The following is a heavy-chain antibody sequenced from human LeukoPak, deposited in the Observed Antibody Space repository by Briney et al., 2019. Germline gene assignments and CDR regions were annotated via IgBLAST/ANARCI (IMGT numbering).Heavy chain of an antibody. CDR1: GFTFSNAW. V-gene: IGHV3-15*01. CDR2: IKSKTDGGTT. D-gene: IGHD5-18*01. CDR3: TTTSTDTAMVYCYFDY. J-gene: IGHJ4*02. Sequence: PGGSLRLSCAASGFTFSNAWMSWVRQAPGKGLEWVGRIKSKTDGGTTDYAAPVKGRFTISRDDSKNTLYLQMNSLKTEDTAVYYCTTTSTDTAMVYCYFDYRGQGTLVTVSS.